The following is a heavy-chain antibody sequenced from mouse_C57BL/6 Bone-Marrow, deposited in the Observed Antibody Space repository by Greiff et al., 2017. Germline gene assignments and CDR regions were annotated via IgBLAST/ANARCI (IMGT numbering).Heavy chain of an antibody. CDR1: GYTFTSYW. CDR3: ARRGYGSSYDCYFDF. J-gene: IGHJ1*03. CDR2: IDPSDSYT. D-gene: IGHD1-1*01. V-gene: IGHV1-69*01. Sequence: QVQLQQSGAELVMPGASVKLSCKASGYTFTSYWMHWVKQRPGQGLEWIGEIDPSDSYTNYNQKFKGKSTLTVDKSSSTASMQRSILTSEDSAGYYCARRGYGSSYDCYFDFWGTGTTVTVSS.